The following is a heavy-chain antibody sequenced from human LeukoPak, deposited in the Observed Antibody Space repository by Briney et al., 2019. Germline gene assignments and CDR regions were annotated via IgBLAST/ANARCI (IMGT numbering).Heavy chain of an antibody. V-gene: IGHV3-64*01. CDR3: ARESAYYDY. CDR1: GFTFSSYP. CDR2: ISSDGYTT. Sequence: GGSLRLSCAASGFTFSSYPMHWVRQAPGKGLEYVSAISSDGYTTYYGNSVRGRFTISRDNSKNTLYLQMGSLRTEDMAVYYCARESAYYDYWGQGTLVTVSS. J-gene: IGHJ4*02.